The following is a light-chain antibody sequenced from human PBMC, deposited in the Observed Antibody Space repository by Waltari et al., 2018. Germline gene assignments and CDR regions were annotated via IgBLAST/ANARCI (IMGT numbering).Light chain of an antibody. CDR1: SLRSYY. J-gene: IGLJ2*01. Sequence: SSELTQDPAVSVAMGQTVRITCQGDSLRSYYAGWYQQRPGQAPILVIYDKTNRPSGVPDRFSGSSSDNTASLTITGAQAEDEASYYCHSRDASGVGGSFGGGTKLTVL. V-gene: IGLV3-19*01. CDR2: DKT. CDR3: HSRDASGVGGS.